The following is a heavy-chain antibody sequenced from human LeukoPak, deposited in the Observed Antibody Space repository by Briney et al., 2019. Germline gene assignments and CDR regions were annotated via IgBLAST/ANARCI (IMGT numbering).Heavy chain of an antibody. CDR3: AKVATGYSSSWYPIDP. J-gene: IGHJ5*02. Sequence: SGGSLRLSCAASGFTFSSYAMSWVRQAPGKGLECVSAISGSGGSTYYADSVKGRFTISRDNSKNTLYLQMNSLRAEDTAVYYCAKVATGYSSSWYPIDPWGQGTLVTVSS. CDR2: ISGSGGST. V-gene: IGHV3-23*01. CDR1: GFTFSSYA. D-gene: IGHD6-13*01.